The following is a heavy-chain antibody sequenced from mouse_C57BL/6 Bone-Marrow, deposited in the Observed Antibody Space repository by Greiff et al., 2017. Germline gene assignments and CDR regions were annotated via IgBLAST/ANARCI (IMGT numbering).Heavy chain of an antibody. J-gene: IGHJ4*01. CDR3: AIPSKGLCWYAMDY. CDR1: GYTFTSYW. D-gene: IGHD3-3*01. V-gene: IGHV1-74*01. Sequence: QVQLQQPGAELVKPGASVKVSCKASGYTFTSYWMHWVKQRPGQGLEWIGRIHPSDSDTNYNQKFKGKATLAVDKSSSTAYMQLSSLTSEDSAVYYGAIPSKGLCWYAMDYWGQGTSVTVSS. CDR2: IHPSDSDT.